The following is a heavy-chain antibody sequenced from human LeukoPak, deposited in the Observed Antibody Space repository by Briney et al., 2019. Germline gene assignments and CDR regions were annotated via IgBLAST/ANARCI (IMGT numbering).Heavy chain of an antibody. J-gene: IGHJ4*02. Sequence: PGGSLRLSCAASGFTFSDYAMSWVRQVPGKGLEWVSTLSGSGTNTFYASSVKGRFTISRDSSKNTLYLQMNSLRAADTALYYCTKDYDTVGYYSSDYWGQGTLVTVSS. CDR2: LSGSGTNT. V-gene: IGHV3-23*01. CDR3: TKDYDTVGYYSSDY. CDR1: GFTFSDYA. D-gene: IGHD3-22*01.